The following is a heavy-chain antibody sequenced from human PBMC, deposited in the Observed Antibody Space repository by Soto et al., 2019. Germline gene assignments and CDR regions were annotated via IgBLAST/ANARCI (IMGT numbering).Heavy chain of an antibody. V-gene: IGHV3-49*04. CDR1: GFTFGDYA. D-gene: IGHD2-21*01. Sequence: QPGGSLRLSCTASGFTFGDYAMSWVRQAPGKGLEWVGFIRSKAYGGTTEYAASVKGRFTISRDDSKSIAYLQMNSLKTEDTAVYYCTRAPPRRYSGYYYGMDVWGQGTTVTVSS. CDR2: IRSKAYGGTT. J-gene: IGHJ6*02. CDR3: TRAPPRRYSGYYYGMDV.